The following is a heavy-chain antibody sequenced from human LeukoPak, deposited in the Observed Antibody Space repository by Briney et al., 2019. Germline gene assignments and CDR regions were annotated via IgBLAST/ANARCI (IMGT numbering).Heavy chain of an antibody. CDR1: GFTFSDYY. J-gene: IGHJ6*02. CDR2: ISSSGSTI. CDR3: ARAGGSSWYRYYYYGMDV. D-gene: IGHD6-13*01. Sequence: GGSLRLSCAASGFTFSDYYMSWIRQAPGKGLEWVSYISSSGSTIYYADSVKGRFTISRDNAKNSLYLQMNSLRAEDTAVYYCARAGGSSWYRYYYYGMDVWGQGTTVTVSS. V-gene: IGHV3-11*01.